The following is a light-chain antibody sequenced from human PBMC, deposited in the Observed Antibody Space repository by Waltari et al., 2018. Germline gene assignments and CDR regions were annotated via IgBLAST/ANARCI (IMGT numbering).Light chain of an antibody. CDR2: AAS. CDR3: QQLNSYPLGYT. V-gene: IGKV1-9*01. CDR1: QGISSY. Sequence: DIQLTQSPSFLSASVGDRVTITCRASQGISSYLAWYQQKPGKAPKLLIYAASTLQSGGPSRFSGSGSGTEFTLTISSLQPEDFATYYCQQLNSYPLGYTFGQGTKLEIK. J-gene: IGKJ2*01.